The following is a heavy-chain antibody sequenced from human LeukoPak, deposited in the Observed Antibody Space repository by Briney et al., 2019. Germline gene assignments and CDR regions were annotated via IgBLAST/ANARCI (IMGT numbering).Heavy chain of an antibody. CDR3: ARDRRTYYFDSSGYYYYNYYMDV. D-gene: IGHD3-22*01. Sequence: GGSLRLSCEASGFTFGDYFMTWIRQAPGKGLEWLAYISGSGQTIYYAESVQGRFTISRDNAKNSLYLQMNSLRAEDTAVYYCARDRRTYYFDSSGYYYYNYYMDVWGKGTTVTVSS. CDR1: GFTFGDYF. V-gene: IGHV3-11*04. J-gene: IGHJ6*03. CDR2: ISGSGQTI.